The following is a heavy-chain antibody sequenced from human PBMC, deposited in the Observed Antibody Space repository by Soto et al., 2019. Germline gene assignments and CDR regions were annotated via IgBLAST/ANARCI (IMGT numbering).Heavy chain of an antibody. Sequence: PSETLSLTCTVSGDSVNSRNCYWIWMRLRPGKGLEWIGYLYYSGIVNYNPSLKSRVNISSDTSKNQVSLKLNSVTAADTAVYYCERLDLTYYLDYWGQGNPVTVSS. J-gene: IGHJ4*01. V-gene: IGHV4-61*01. D-gene: IGHD3-3*01. CDR3: ERLDLTYYLDY. CDR2: LYYSGIV. CDR1: GDSVNSRNCY.